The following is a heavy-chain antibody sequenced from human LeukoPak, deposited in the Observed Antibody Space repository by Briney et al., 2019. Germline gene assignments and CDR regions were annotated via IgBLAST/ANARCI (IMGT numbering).Heavy chain of an antibody. Sequence: GGSLRLSCAASGFTFSSYAMSWVRQAPGKGLEWVSTVSGSGGNTYYTDSVKGRFTISRDNSKNTLYLQMNSLRAEDTAVYYCARDGGYCSSTSCSYYFDYWGQGTLVTVSS. V-gene: IGHV3-23*01. CDR1: GFTFSSYA. CDR2: VSGSGGNT. CDR3: ARDGGYCSSTSCSYYFDY. J-gene: IGHJ4*02. D-gene: IGHD2-2*01.